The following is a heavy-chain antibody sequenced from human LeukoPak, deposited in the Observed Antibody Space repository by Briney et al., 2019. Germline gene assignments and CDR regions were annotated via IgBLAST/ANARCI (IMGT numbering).Heavy chain of an antibody. CDR3: ARDSNVWRSYRFPFGY. CDR1: GYTFTSYG. Sequence: ASVKVSCKASGYTFTSYGISWVRQAPGQGVEWMGWISAYNGNTNYAQKLQGRVTMTTDTSTSTAYMELRSLRSDDTAVYYCARDSNVWRSYRFPFGYWGQGTLVTVSS. V-gene: IGHV1-18*01. CDR2: ISAYNGNT. J-gene: IGHJ4*02. D-gene: IGHD3-16*02.